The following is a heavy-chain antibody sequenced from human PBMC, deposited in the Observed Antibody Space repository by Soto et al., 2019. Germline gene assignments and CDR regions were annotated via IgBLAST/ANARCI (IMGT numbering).Heavy chain of an antibody. CDR3: AKDRILFESDV. D-gene: IGHD3-3*02. CDR2: ISGSGGST. J-gene: IGHJ6*04. V-gene: IGHV3-23*01. Sequence: GGSLRLSCAASAFTFSNYAMNWVRQAPGKGLEWVSTISGSGGSTYYADSVKGRFTISRDNSKNTLYLQMNSLRAEDTAVYYCAKDRILFESDVWGKGTTVTVSS. CDR1: AFTFSNYA.